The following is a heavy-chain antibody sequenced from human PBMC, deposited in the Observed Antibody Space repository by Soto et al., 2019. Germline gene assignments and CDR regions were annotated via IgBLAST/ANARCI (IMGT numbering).Heavy chain of an antibody. J-gene: IGHJ5*02. CDR2: IWYDGSNT. Sequence: PWGSLTLSCSASLFIVSSYGMHWVRQAPGKGLEWVAVIWYDGSNTYYADPVKGRFTISRDNSKNTLFLQMNSLRDEDTAVYYCASSAAWGRGTLVTVSS. CDR1: LFIVSSYG. D-gene: IGHD6-19*01. V-gene: IGHV3-33*01. CDR3: ASSAA.